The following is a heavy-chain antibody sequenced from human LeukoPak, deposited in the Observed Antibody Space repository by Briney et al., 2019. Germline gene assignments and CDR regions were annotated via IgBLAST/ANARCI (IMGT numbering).Heavy chain of an antibody. CDR2: IYTSGST. CDR1: GVSIGDYY. J-gene: IGHJ4*02. CDR3: ARVSGYSSSWYARYFDY. Sequence: PSETLSLTCTVSGVSIGDYYWSWIRQPAGKGLEWIGRIYTSGSTNYNPSLKSRVTISVDTSKNQFSLKLSSVTAADTAVYYCARVSGYSSSWYARYFDYWGQGTLVTVSS. D-gene: IGHD6-13*01. V-gene: IGHV4-4*07.